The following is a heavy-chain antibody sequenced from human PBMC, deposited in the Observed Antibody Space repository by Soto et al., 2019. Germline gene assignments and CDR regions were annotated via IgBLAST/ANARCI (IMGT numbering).Heavy chain of an antibody. Sequence: ASVKVSCQVSGYTLTELSMHWVRQAPGKGLEWMGGFDPEDGETIYAQKFQGRVTMTEDTSTDTAHMELSSLRSEDTAVYYCATGGFDWLRWYYWGQGTLVTVSS. J-gene: IGHJ4*02. CDR1: GYTLTELS. D-gene: IGHD3-9*01. V-gene: IGHV1-24*01. CDR3: ATGGFDWLRWYY. CDR2: FDPEDGET.